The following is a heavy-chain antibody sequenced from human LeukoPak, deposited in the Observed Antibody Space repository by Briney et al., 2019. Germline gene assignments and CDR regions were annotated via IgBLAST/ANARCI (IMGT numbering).Heavy chain of an antibody. CDR3: ARDYCGGDCYPFDY. CDR2: INWNGGST. J-gene: IGHJ4*02. CDR1: GFTFNDYG. Sequence: RPGGSLRLSCAVSGFTFNDYGMSWVRHAPGKGLEWVSGINWNGGSTGYADSVKGRFTISRDNAKKSVYLKMNSLRGEDTALYYCARDYCGGDCYPFDYWGQGTLVTVSS. D-gene: IGHD2-21*02. V-gene: IGHV3-20*04.